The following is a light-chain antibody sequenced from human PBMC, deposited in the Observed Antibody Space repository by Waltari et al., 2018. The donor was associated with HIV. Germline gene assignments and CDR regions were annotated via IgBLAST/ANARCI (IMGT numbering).Light chain of an antibody. CDR1: SSNLERHS. V-gene: IGLV1-47*01. CDR2: KDN. CDR3: AVWDESLDGWL. J-gene: IGLJ3*02. Sequence: QSELTPSPSASGTPGQRITISCSGSSSNLERHSVYWYKQFPGATPKVLIYKDNERPSGVPDRISGSKSGTSASLLISGLRSDDEADYYCAVWDESLDGWLFGGGTKLTVL.